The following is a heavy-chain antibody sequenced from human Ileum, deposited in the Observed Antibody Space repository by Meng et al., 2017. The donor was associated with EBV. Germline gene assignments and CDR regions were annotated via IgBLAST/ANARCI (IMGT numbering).Heavy chain of an antibody. CDR2: IIPPFDTA. Sequence: QGLLVQSGAEVKKPGSSGKGSCKASEGTFSRYSISWVRQAPGQGLEWMGGIIPPFDTANYAQKFQGRVTITADKSTGTAYMELSSLRSEDTAIYYCARGGDSSGWYWYFDYWGQGTLVTVSS. CDR1: EGTFSRYS. V-gene: IGHV1-69*06. J-gene: IGHJ4*02. CDR3: ARGGDSSGWYWYFDY. D-gene: IGHD6-19*01.